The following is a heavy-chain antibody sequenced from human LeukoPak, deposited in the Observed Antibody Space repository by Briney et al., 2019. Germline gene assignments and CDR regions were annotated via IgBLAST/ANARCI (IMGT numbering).Heavy chain of an antibody. J-gene: IGHJ4*02. V-gene: IGHV4-34*01. Sequence: SETLSLTCAVYGGSFSGYYWSWIRQPPGKGLEWIGEINHSGSTNYNPSLKSRVTISVDTSKNQFSLKLSSVTAADTAVYYCARGSTVTTNPSDYWGQGTLVTVSS. CDR1: GGSFSGYY. CDR2: INHSGST. D-gene: IGHD4-17*01. CDR3: ARGSTVTTNPSDY.